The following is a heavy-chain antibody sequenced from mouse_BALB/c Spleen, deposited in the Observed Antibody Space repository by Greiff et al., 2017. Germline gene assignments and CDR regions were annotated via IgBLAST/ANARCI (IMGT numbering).Heavy chain of an antibody. D-gene: IGHD1-1*01. Sequence: QVQLQQSGAELVRPGVSVKISCKGSGYTFTDYAMHWVKQSHAKSLEWIGVISTYYGDASYNQKFKGKATMTVDKSSSTAYMELARLTSEDSAIYYCARSRTTVVEAMDDWGQGTSVTVSS. V-gene: IGHV1S137*01. CDR2: ISTYYGDA. CDR1: GYTFTDYA. J-gene: IGHJ4*01. CDR3: ARSRTTVVEAMDD.